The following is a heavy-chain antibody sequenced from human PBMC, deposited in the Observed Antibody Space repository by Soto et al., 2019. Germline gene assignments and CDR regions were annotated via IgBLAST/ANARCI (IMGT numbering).Heavy chain of an antibody. CDR1: GGTFSSYA. CDR2: IIPIFGTA. V-gene: IGHV1-69*13. J-gene: IGHJ6*02. D-gene: IGHD2-15*01. CDR3: ARRFYCSGGSCYSDYYYGMDV. Sequence: ASVKVSCKASGGTFSSYAISWVRQAPGQGLEWMGGIIPIFGTANYAQKFQGRVTITADESTSTAYMELSSLRSEDTAVYYCARRFYCSGGSCYSDYYYGMDVWGQGTTVTVSS.